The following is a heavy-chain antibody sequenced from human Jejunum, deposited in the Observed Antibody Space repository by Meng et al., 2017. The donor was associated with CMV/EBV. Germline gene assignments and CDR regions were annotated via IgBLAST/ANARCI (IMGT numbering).Heavy chain of an antibody. D-gene: IGHD4-23*01. CDR3: AKASDGGWKLDYFDY. CDR2: ISGDSGKQ. V-gene: IGHV3-23*01. J-gene: IGHJ4*02. CDR1: GSPFTPCG. Sequence: GSPFTPCGMGWLRQVPGKGLGWVSAISGDSGKQYYADSVTGPFNISRDHSKNTLYLQMNDLRVEDTAVYYCAKASDGGWKLDYFDYWGQGTLVTVSS.